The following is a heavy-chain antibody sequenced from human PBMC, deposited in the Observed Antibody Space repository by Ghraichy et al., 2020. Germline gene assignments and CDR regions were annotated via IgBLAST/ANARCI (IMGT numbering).Heavy chain of an antibody. CDR2: IFYSGTT. D-gene: IGHD6-6*01. CDR1: GGSISNSYYY. J-gene: IGHJ2*01. V-gene: IGHV4-39*07. CDR3: ASLIAASDHWYFHL. Sequence: SETLSLTCTVSGGSISNSYYYWGWIRQPPGKGLEWIGNIFYSGTTYYNPSLRGRVAVSVDTSKNQFSLKLSSVTAADTAVYYCASLIAASDHWYFHLWGRGTLVTVFS.